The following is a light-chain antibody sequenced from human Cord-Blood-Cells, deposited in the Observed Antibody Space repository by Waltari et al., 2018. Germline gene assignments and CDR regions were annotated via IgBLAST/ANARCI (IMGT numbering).Light chain of an antibody. CDR1: SSNIGSTY. CDR2: RNN. J-gene: IGLJ2*01. CDR3: AAWDDSLSRPV. V-gene: IGLV1-47*01. Sequence: QSVLTQPPSASGTPGQRVTISCSGCSSNIGSTYVYWYQQLPGTAPKLLIYRNNQRPSGVPDRFSGSKSGNSASLAISGLRSEDEADYYCAAWDDSLSRPVFGGGTKLTVL.